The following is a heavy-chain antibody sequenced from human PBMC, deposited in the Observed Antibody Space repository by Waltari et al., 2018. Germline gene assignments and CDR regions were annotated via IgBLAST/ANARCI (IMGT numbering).Heavy chain of an antibody. CDR1: GGSISSGGYS. V-gene: IGHV4-30-2*01. J-gene: IGHJ3*02. D-gene: IGHD3-9*01. CDR2: IYHSGST. CDR3: ARGRYDILTGYYTTGAFDI. Sequence: QLQLQESGSGLVKPSQTLSLTCAVSGGSISSGGYSWSWIRQPPGKGLEWIGYIYHSGSTYYNPSLKSRVTISVDRSKNQFSLKLSSVTAADTAGYYCARGRYDILTGYYTTGAFDIWGQGTMVTVSS.